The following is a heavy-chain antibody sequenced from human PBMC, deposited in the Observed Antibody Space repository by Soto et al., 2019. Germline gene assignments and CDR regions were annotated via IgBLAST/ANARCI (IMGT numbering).Heavy chain of an antibody. J-gene: IGHJ4*02. CDR1: GFTFSSYE. CDR3: ARVGVVRRGNYFDY. CDR2: ISSSGSTI. Sequence: VQLVESGGGLVQPGGSLRLSCAASGFTFSSYEMNWVRQAPGKGLEWVSYISSSGSTINYADSVKGRFTIARDNAKNSLYLQMNSLRAEDTAVYYCARVGVVRRGNYFDYWGQGTLVTVSS. D-gene: IGHD2-15*01. V-gene: IGHV3-48*03.